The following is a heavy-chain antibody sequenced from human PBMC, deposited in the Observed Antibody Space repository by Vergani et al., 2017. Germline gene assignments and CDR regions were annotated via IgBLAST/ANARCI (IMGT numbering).Heavy chain of an antibody. Sequence: EVQLVESGGGLVQPGRSLRLSCAASGFTFDDYAMHWVRQAPGKGLEWGSGIRWSSGSIGYADSVKGRFTISRDNAKNSLYLQMNSLRAEDTALYYCAVGDTAMATGYWGQGTLVTVSS. CDR2: IRWSSGSI. J-gene: IGHJ4*02. V-gene: IGHV3-9*01. CDR1: GFTFDDYA. D-gene: IGHD5-18*01. CDR3: AVGDTAMATGY.